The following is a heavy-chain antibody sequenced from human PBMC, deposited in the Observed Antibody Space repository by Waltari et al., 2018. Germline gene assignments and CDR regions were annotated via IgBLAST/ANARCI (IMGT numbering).Heavy chain of an antibody. CDR3: STLNWNEVRPFDF. V-gene: IGHV1-69-2*01. CDR2: VDPENGET. Sequence: EVQMGQSGAEVQRPGSSVKRSCQTSGDHFTDHCIHRVQQAPGKGLDWVGLVDPENGETLYAETFQDRVTITADTSTVTAYMQLRDLKSDDTAVYYCSTLNWNEVRPFDFWGQGTLVTVSS. CDR1: GDHFTDHC. D-gene: IGHD1-1*01. J-gene: IGHJ5*01.